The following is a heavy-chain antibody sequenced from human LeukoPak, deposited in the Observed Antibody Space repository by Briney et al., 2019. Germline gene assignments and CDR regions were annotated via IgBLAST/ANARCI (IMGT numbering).Heavy chain of an antibody. D-gene: IGHD6-13*01. CDR1: GGTFSSYA. J-gene: IGHJ6*04. V-gene: IGHV1-69*05. CDR3: AREPGIAAAGPMDV. CDR2: IIPIFGTA. Sequence: SVKVSCKASGGTFSSYAISWVRQAPGQGLEWMGGIIPIFGTANYAQKFQGRVTMTTDTSTSTAYMELRSLRSDDTAVYYCAREPGIAAAGPMDVWGKGTTVTVSS.